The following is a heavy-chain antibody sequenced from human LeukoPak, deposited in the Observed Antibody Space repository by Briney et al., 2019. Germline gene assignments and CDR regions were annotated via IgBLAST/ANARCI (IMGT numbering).Heavy chain of an antibody. Sequence: GGSLRLSCAASGFTFSDYYMSWIRQAPGKGLEWVSYISSSGSTIYYADSVKGRFTIYRDNAKNSLYLKMNSLRAEDTAVYSCAREVDYYDSRGLPDYWGQGTLVTVSS. CDR3: AREVDYYDSRGLPDY. CDR2: ISSSGSTI. D-gene: IGHD3-22*01. V-gene: IGHV3-11*04. CDR1: GFTFSDYY. J-gene: IGHJ4*02.